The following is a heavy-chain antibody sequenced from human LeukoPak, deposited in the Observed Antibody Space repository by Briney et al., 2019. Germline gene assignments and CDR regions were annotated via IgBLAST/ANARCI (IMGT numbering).Heavy chain of an antibody. CDR3: ARQGEDYYDSSGDESYDY. D-gene: IGHD3-22*01. CDR2: IYPGDSDT. J-gene: IGHJ4*02. CDR1: GSSFTGYW. V-gene: IGHV5-51*01. Sequence: GESLKISCKGSGSSFTGYWIGWVRQMPGKGLEWMGIIYPGDSDTRYSPSFQGQVTISADKSISTAYLQWSSLKASDTAMYYCARQGEDYYDSSGDESYDYWGQGTLVSVSS.